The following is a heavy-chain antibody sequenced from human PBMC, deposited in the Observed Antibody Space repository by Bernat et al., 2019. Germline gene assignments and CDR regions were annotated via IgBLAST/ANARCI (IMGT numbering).Heavy chain of an antibody. D-gene: IGHD3-10*01. J-gene: IGHJ6*04. CDR1: GFTFSSYW. CDR2: IKQDGSEK. V-gene: IGHV3-7*03. CDR3: ARALPQRVLLWFRESSVMDV. Sequence: EVQLVESGGGLVKPGGSLRLSCAASGFTFSSYWMSWVRQAPGKGLEWVANIKQDGSEKYYVDSVKGRFTISRDNAKNSLYLQMNSLRAEDTAVYYCARALPQRVLLWFRESSVMDVWGKGTTVTVSS.